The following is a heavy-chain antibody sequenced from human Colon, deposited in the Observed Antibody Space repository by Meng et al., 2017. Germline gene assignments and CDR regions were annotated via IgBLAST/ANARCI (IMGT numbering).Heavy chain of an antibody. Sequence: QAQVQESGPGLVNASATRSLTDAGSCGSSSTCYCSGIRQPPRKVLEWIGNNYDSGSTNYNPSLASRVTISVDSSKNQFSLKLSSVTAADTAVYYCARHQNGGTYPLDYWGQGTLVTVSS. CDR2: NYDSGST. J-gene: IGHJ4*02. V-gene: IGHV4-59*08. CDR1: CGSSSTCY. CDR3: ARHQNGGTYPLDY. D-gene: IGHD3-16*02.